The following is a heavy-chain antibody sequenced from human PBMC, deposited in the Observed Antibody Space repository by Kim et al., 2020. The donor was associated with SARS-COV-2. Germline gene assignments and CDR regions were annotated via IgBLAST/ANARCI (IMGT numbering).Heavy chain of an antibody. CDR2: IYTDGTRT. V-gene: IGHV3-74*01. CDR1: GFIFSDYW. Sequence: GGSLRLSCAASGFIFSDYWMHWVRQAPGNGLVWVSRIYTDGTRTAYADSVTGRFTISRDNAKKTVYLQMNSLRAEDTAVYYCARGYRVGYYLDYWGQGILVTVSS. D-gene: IGHD3-3*01. J-gene: IGHJ4*02. CDR3: ARGYRVGYYLDY.